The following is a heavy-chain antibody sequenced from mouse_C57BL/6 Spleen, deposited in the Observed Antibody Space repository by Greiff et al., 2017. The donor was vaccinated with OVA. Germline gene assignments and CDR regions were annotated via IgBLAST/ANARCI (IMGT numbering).Heavy chain of an antibody. CDR3: ARDGSSIYWYFDV. V-gene: IGHV1-82*01. Sequence: QVQLKESGPELVKPGASVKISCKASGYAFSSSWMNWVKQRPGKGLEWIGRIYPGDGDTNYNGKFKGKATLTADKSSSTAYMQLSSLTSEDSAVYFCARDGSSIYWYFDVWGTGTTVTVSS. CDR2: IYPGDGDT. J-gene: IGHJ1*03. CDR1: GYAFSSSW. D-gene: IGHD1-1*01.